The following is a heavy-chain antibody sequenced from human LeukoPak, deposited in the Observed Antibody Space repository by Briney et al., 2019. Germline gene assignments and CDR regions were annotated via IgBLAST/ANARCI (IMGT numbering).Heavy chain of an antibody. J-gene: IGHJ4*02. CDR2: VKQDGSEK. Sequence: GGSLRLSCAASGFTFSRYWMTWVRQAPGKGLEWVGNVKQDGSEKYYVDSVKGRFTISRDNVKNSLYPQMNSLRAEDTAVYYCARYGSIAAAGTFDYWGQGTLVTVSS. D-gene: IGHD6-13*01. V-gene: IGHV3-7*04. CDR1: GFTFSRYW. CDR3: ARYGSIAAAGTFDY.